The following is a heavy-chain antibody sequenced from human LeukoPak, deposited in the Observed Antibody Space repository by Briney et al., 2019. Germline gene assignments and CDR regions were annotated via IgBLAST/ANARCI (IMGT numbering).Heavy chain of an antibody. V-gene: IGHV1-2*06. CDR1: GYTFTAYY. CDR2: INPDSGGT. J-gene: IGHJ3*02. D-gene: IGHD3-22*01. CDR3: ASLVSLDTMIVVPPPGFCYI. Sequence: ASVKVSCKASGYTFTAYYMHWVRPAPGQGLEWMGRINPDSGGTNYAQKFQGRVTMTRDTSITTAYMELSRLRSDDTAVYYCASLVSLDTMIVVPPPGFCYIWGRGTMVTVSS.